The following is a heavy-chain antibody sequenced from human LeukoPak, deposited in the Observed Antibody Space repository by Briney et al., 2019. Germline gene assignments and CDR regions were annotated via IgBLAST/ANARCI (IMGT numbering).Heavy chain of an antibody. J-gene: IGHJ4*02. D-gene: IGHD3-10*01. CDR1: GDSVSSNSAA. CDR2: TYYRSKWYN. CDR3: ARDRTMVRGVIDY. V-gene: IGHV6-1*01. Sequence: SQTLSLTCAISGDSVSSNSAAWNWTRQSPSRGLEWLGRTYYRSKWYNDYAVSVKSRITINPDTSKNQFSLQLNSVTPEDTAVYYCARDRTMVRGVIDYWGQGTLVTVSS.